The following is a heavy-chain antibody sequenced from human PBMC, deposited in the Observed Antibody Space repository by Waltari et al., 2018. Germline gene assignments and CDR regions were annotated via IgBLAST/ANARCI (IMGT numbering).Heavy chain of an antibody. Sequence: EVQLVESGGGLVQPGGSLRLSCAASGFTFSSYEMNWVRQAPGKGLEWVSYISSSGSTRYYADAVKGRFTISIDNAKNSPYLKMNSLRAEDTAVYYCARGGHYDFWSGYYYWGQGTLVTVSS. V-gene: IGHV3-48*03. CDR2: ISSSGSTR. J-gene: IGHJ4*02. D-gene: IGHD3-3*01. CDR1: GFTFSSYE. CDR3: ARGGHYDFWSGYYY.